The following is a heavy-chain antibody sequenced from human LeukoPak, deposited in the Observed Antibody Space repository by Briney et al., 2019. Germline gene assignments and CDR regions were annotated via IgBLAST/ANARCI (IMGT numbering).Heavy chain of an antibody. CDR1: GDSISSDKW. CDR3: ACHSGWSGPSE. D-gene: IGHD6-19*01. V-gene: IGHV4-4*02. J-gene: IGHJ4*02. Sequence: SETLSLTCAVSGDSISSDKWWSWVRQPPGKGLEYIGEFHQSVSTNYNPSLKSRLTMSVDKSKNQFSLKLSSVTAADTAVYYCACHSGWSGPSEWGQGTLVTVSS. CDR2: FHQSVST.